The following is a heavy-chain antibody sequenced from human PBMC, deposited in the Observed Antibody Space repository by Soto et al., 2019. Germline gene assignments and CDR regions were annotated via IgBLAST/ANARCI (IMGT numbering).Heavy chain of an antibody. V-gene: IGHV3-33*01. Sequence: QVQLVESGGGVVQPGRSLRLSCAASGFTFSSYGMNWVRQAPGKGLEWVAVIWYDGSNKYYADSVKGRFTISRDNSKNTLYLQMNSLRAEDTAVYYCARESSAATIGYFDYWGQGTLVTVSS. CDR1: GFTFSSYG. J-gene: IGHJ4*02. D-gene: IGHD5-12*01. CDR3: ARESSAATIGYFDY. CDR2: IWYDGSNK.